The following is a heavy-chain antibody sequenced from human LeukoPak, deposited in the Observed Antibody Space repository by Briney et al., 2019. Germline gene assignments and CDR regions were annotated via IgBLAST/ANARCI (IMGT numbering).Heavy chain of an antibody. V-gene: IGHV1-2*06. CDR3: ARDFYNSGDY. J-gene: IGHJ4*02. Sequence: ASVKVSCKASGCTFTGYNMHWVRQAPGQGLEWMGRINPNSGGTNYAQKFQGRVAMTRDTSISTAYMELSRLRSDDTAVYYCARDFYNSGDYWGQGTLVTVSS. CDR2: INPNSGGT. CDR1: GCTFTGYN. D-gene: IGHD3-22*01.